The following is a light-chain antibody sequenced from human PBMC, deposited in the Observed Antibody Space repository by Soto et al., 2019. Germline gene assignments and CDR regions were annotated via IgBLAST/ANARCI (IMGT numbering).Light chain of an antibody. CDR3: QSYDSSLSGSYV. J-gene: IGLJ1*01. V-gene: IGLV1-40*01. Sequence: QSVLTQPPSVSGAPGQRVTISCTGSSSNIGAGYDVHWYQQPPGTAPKLLIYGNSNRPSGVPDRFSGSKSGTSASLAITGLQAEDEADYYCQSYDSSLSGSYVFGTGTKV. CDR2: GNS. CDR1: SSNIGAGYD.